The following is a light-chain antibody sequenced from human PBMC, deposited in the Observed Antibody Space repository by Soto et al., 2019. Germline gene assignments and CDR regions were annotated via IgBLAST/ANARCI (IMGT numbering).Light chain of an antibody. J-gene: IGKJ4*01. CDR1: QAMRTY. V-gene: IGKV1-9*01. CDR3: QQLNGYQLA. CDR2: SAS. Sequence: PLTQSPSVLSAFVGDTVTSTCRASQAMRTYLAWYQQQPGKVPKLLIRSASTLQSGIPPRFSGSGSGTEFTLTISTLQPDDSGVYYCQQLNGYQLAFGGGTNVEIK.